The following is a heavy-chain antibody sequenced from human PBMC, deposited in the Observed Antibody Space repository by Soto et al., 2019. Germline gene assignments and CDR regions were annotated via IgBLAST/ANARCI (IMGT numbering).Heavy chain of an antibody. V-gene: IGHV1-8*01. CDR1: GYTFTSYD. CDR2: MNPNSGNT. J-gene: IGHJ5*02. D-gene: IGHD3-10*01. Sequence: GASVKVSCKASGYTFTSYDINWVRQATGQGLEWMGWMNPNSGNTGYAQKFQGRVTMTRNTSISTAYMELSSLRSEDTAVYYCARGYYGSGSYNNWFDPWGQGTLDTVST. CDR3: ARGYYGSGSYNNWFDP.